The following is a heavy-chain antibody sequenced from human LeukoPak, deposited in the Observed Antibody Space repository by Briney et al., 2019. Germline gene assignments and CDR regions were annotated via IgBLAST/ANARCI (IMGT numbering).Heavy chain of an antibody. J-gene: IGHJ3*02. Sequence: ASVKVSCKASGGTFSSYTISRVRQAPGQGLEWMGRINPNSGGTNYAQKFQGRVTMTRDTSISTAYMELSRLRSDDTAVYYCARALGMIVVAKGAFDIWGQGTMVTVSS. CDR3: ARALGMIVVAKGAFDI. CDR1: GGTFSSYT. V-gene: IGHV1-2*06. CDR2: INPNSGGT. D-gene: IGHD3-22*01.